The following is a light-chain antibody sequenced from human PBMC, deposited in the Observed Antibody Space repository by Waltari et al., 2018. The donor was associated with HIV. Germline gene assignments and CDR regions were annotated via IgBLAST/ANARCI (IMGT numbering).Light chain of an antibody. CDR3: CSYAGNYSYV. Sequence: QSVLAQPPSVSGAPGQRVTISCTGSSSNIGADYHVYWYQHLPGTAPKLLIYGNSNRPSGVPNRFSGSKSDTSASLAITGLQAEDEADYFCCSYAGNYSYVFGSGSRVTVL. CDR2: GNS. V-gene: IGLV1-40*01. J-gene: IGLJ1*01. CDR1: SSNIGADYH.